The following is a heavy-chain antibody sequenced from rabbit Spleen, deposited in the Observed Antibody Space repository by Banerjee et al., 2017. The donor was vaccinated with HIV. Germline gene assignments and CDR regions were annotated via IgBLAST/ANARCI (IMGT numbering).Heavy chain of an antibody. CDR3: ARGRYGGDINL. V-gene: IGHV1S45*01. D-gene: IGHD4-2*01. CDR1: GLDFSSSYW. CDR2: IYVGSGGGT. J-gene: IGHJ4*01. Sequence: QEQLVESGGGLVKPGASLTLTCKASGLDFSSSYWICWVRQAPGKGLEWIACIYVGSGGGTKYASWAKGRFTISKTSSTTVTLEMTSLTAADTATYFCARGRYGGDINLWGPGTLVTVS.